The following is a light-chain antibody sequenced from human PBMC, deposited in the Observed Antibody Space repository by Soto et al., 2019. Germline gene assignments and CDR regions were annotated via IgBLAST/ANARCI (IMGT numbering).Light chain of an antibody. V-gene: IGLV2-8*01. CDR3: CSNAGSHSYF. CDR1: SRDIGGYNY. Sequence: QSVLPQPPSASGSPGQSVTISCTGTSRDIGGYNYVSWYQQHPGKAPKLLIYEVTKRPSGVPDRFSGSKSGNTASLTVSGLQADDEADYFCCSNAGSHSYFFGTGTKVTVL. CDR2: EVT. J-gene: IGLJ1*01.